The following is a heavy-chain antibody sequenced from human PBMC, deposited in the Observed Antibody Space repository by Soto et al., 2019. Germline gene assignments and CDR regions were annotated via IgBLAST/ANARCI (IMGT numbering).Heavy chain of an antibody. CDR1: GFTFSSYA. CDR3: VKVGGSPQWFGEFQFDY. CDR2: ISSNGGST. D-gene: IGHD3-10*01. J-gene: IGHJ4*02. V-gene: IGHV3-64D*06. Sequence: GGSLRLSCSASGFTFSSYAMHWVRQAPGKGLEYVSAISSNGGSTYYADSVKGRFTISRDNSKNTLYLQMSSLRAEDTAVYYCVKVGGSPQWFGEFQFDYWGQGTLVTVSS.